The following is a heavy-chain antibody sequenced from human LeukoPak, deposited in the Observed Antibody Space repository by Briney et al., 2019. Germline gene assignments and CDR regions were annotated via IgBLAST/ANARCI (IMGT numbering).Heavy chain of an antibody. V-gene: IGHV3-23*01. CDR2: ISGSGGST. D-gene: IGHD5-18*01. CDR1: GFTFSSYA. Sequence: PGGSLRLSCAASGFTFSSYAMSWVRQAPGKGLEWVSAISGSGGSTYYADSVKGRFTISRDNSKNTLYLQMDSLRAEDTAVYYCAREGPQGDTAMVYYFDYWGQGTLVTVSS. CDR3: AREGPQGDTAMVYYFDY. J-gene: IGHJ4*02.